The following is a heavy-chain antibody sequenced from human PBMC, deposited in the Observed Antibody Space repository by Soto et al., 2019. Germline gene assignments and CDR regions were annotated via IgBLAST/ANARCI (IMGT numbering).Heavy chain of an antibody. CDR1: GYTFTSYY. J-gene: IGHJ4*02. V-gene: IGHV1-46*01. CDR2: INPSGGST. Sequence: QVQLVQSGAEVKKPGASVKVSCKASGYTFTSYYMHWVRQAPGQGLEWMGIINPSGGSTSYAQKFQGRVTMTRDTSTSTVYMGLSSLRSEDTAVYYCARRGGGGTLGYWGQGTLVTVSS. D-gene: IGHD2-15*01. CDR3: ARRGGGGTLGY.